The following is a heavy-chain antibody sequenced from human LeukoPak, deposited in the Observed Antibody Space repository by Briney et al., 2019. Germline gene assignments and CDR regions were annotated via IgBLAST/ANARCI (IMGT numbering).Heavy chain of an antibody. CDR2: IIPIFSTT. J-gene: IGHJ4*02. Sequence: SVKVSCKASGGTFSSYAISWVRQATGQGLEWMGGIIPIFSTTNYAQKFQGRVTLTADESTSTAYMELSSLRSEDTAVYYCARKGSGSHYYFDYWGQGTLVTVSS. V-gene: IGHV1-69*13. CDR1: GGTFSSYA. D-gene: IGHD3-10*01. CDR3: ARKGSGSHYYFDY.